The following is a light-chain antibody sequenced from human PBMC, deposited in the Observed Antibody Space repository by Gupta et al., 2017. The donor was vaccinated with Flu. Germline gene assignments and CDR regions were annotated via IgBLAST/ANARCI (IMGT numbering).Light chain of an antibody. Sequence: DIQMTQSPYSLSESVGDRVTITCRASQSISSYLNWYQQKPGKAPKLLIYAASSLQSGVPSRFSGSGSGTDFTLTISSLQPEDFATYYCQQSYSTPYSFGQGTKLEIK. CDR3: QQSYSTPYS. CDR1: QSISSY. J-gene: IGKJ2*03. V-gene: IGKV1-39*01. CDR2: AAS.